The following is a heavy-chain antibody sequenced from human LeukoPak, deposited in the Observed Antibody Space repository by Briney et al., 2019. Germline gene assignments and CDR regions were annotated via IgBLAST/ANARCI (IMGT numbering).Heavy chain of an antibody. D-gene: IGHD2-2*01. CDR3: ARDEVYCSSTSCYPDYMDV. Sequence: GGSLRLSCAASGFTVSSNYMSWVRQAPGNGLDWVSVIYSGGSTYYADSVKGRFTISRDNSKNTLYLQMNSLRAEDTAVYYCARDEVYCSSTSCYPDYMDVWGKGTTVTVSS. J-gene: IGHJ6*03. CDR2: IYSGGST. CDR1: GFTVSSNY. V-gene: IGHV3-66*02.